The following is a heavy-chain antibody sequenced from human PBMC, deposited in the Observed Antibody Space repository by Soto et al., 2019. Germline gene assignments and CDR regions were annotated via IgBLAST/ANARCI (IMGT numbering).Heavy chain of an antibody. J-gene: IGHJ3*02. CDR2: INPNSGGT. V-gene: IGHV1-2*04. CDR3: ARDPWGRMPHDAFDI. Sequence: ASVKVSCKASGYTFTGYYMHWVRQAPGQGLEWMGWINPNSGGTNYAQKFQGWVTMTRDTSISTAYMELSRLRSDDTAVYYCARDPWGRMPHDAFDIWGQGTMVTVSS. D-gene: IGHD7-27*01. CDR1: GYTFTGYY.